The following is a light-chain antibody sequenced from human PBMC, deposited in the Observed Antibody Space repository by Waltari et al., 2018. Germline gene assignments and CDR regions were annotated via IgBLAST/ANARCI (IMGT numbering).Light chain of an antibody. CDR2: GGK. CDR3: QSYDTSLSVV. CDR1: GSNIGAGYD. J-gene: IGLJ2*01. Sequence: QSVLTQPPSVSGAPGQRVTISCTGGGSNIGAGYDVHWYRQLPGKAPELLIYGGKNRPSGVPDRFCGSLSGTSASLAITGLQAEDEADYYCQSYDTSLSVVFGGGTKLTV. V-gene: IGLV1-40*01.